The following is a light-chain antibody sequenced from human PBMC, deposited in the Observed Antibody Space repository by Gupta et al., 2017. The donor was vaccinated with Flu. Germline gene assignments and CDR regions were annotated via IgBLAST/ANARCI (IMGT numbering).Light chain of an antibody. CDR2: DAS. Sequence: DIQITQSPSSLSASVGDRVTITCQASQDISNYLNWYQQKPGKDPKLLIYDASNLETGGPSRFSGSGSWTDDTSTTSSLQAEDIATYYCQQYDNLSPTFGQGTKVDI. CDR3: QQYDNLSPT. CDR1: QDISNY. J-gene: IGKJ1*01. V-gene: IGKV1-33*01.